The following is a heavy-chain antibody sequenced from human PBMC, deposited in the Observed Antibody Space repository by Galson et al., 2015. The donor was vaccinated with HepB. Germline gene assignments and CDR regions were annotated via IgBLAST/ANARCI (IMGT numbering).Heavy chain of an antibody. J-gene: IGHJ5*02. CDR3: ARDGDYYDSSGYYKEWFDP. CDR1: GYTFTSYG. V-gene: IGHV1-18*01. Sequence: SCKASGYTFTSYGISWVRQAPGQGLEWMGWISAYNGNTNYAQKLQGRVTMTTDTSTSTAYMELRSLRSDDTAVYYCARDGDYYDSSGYYKEWFDPWGQGTLVTVSS. D-gene: IGHD3-22*01. CDR2: ISAYNGNT.